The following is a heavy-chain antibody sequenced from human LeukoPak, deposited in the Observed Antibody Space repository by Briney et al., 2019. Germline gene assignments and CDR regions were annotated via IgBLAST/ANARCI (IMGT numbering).Heavy chain of an antibody. Sequence: ASVKVSCKASGYTFTSYYLHWVRQAPGQGPEWMGIIDPSGGSTSYAQKFQGRVTMTRDTSTSTVYMELNSLRSEDTAVYYCARVVYDYGWGSYFYAFDIWGQGTMVTVSS. J-gene: IGHJ3*02. V-gene: IGHV1-46*03. CDR3: ARVVYDYGWGSYFYAFDI. CDR2: IDPSGGST. CDR1: GYTFTSYY. D-gene: IGHD3-16*01.